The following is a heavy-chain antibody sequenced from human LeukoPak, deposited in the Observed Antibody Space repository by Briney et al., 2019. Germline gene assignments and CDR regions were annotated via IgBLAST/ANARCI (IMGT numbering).Heavy chain of an antibody. J-gene: IGHJ6*03. Sequence: PGTSLRLSCAASGFTFSNAWMSWVRQAPGKGLEWVGRIKSRTDGGTTDYAAPVKGRFSISRDDSKNTLYLQMNSLKTEDTAVYYCATGNSRGGQSYYYMDVWGKGTTVTVSS. CDR2: IKSRTDGGTT. CDR3: ATGNSRGGQSYYYMDV. D-gene: IGHD4-11*01. V-gene: IGHV3-15*01. CDR1: GFTFSNAW.